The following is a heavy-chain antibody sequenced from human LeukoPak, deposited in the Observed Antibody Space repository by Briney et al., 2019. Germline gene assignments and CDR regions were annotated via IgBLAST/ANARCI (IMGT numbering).Heavy chain of an antibody. CDR3: TRTWPGNTCFNF. CDR2: IKSISYGGTI. V-gene: IGHV3-15*01. Sequence: GGSLRLSCATTGFNFNDAWMNWVRQAPGKGLEWLGRIKSISYGGTIDYAAPVKGRFTISRDDSKNTLYLQMDSLETEDTAIYYCTRTWPGNTCFNFWGQGTLVTVSS. J-gene: IGHJ4*02. D-gene: IGHD1-7*01. CDR1: GFNFNDAW.